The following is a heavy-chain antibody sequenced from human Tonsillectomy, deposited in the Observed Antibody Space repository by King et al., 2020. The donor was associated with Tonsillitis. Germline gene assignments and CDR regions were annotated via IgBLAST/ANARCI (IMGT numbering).Heavy chain of an antibody. J-gene: IGHJ6*02. CDR3: AKDWSSSHFGLHYYYYGMDV. V-gene: IGHV3-30*18. Sequence: VQLVESGGGVVQPGRSLRLSCAASGFTLSSYGMHWVRQAPGKGLEWVAVMSYDGSSKYYADSVKGRFTISRDNSKNTLYLQMNSLRTEDTAVYYCAKDWSSSHFGLHYYYYGMDVWGQGPTVTVSS. CDR2: MSYDGSSK. CDR1: GFTLSSYG. D-gene: IGHD6-13*01.